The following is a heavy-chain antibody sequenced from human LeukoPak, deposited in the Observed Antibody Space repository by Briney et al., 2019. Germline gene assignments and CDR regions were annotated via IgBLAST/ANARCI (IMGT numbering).Heavy chain of an antibody. V-gene: IGHV4-34*01. CDR3: ARGLAVPSGSLTSSFDY. Sequence: SDTLSLTCAVYGGSFSGYYWSWIRQPPGKGLEWIGEINHSGSTNYNPSLKSRVTISVDTSKNQFSLKLSSVTAADTAVYYCARGLAVPSGSLTSSFDYWGQGTLVTVSS. CDR2: INHSGST. J-gene: IGHJ4*02. CDR1: GGSFSGYY. D-gene: IGHD2-15*01.